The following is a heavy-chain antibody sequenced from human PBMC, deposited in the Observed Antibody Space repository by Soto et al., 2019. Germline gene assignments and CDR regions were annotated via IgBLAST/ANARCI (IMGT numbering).Heavy chain of an antibody. CDR3: ALGRYSSSYYFDY. V-gene: IGHV3-21*01. CDR2: ISSSSSYI. CDR1: GFTFSSYS. J-gene: IGHJ4*02. Sequence: GGSLRLSCAASGFTFSSYSMNWVRQAPGKGLEWVSSISSSSSYIYYADSVKGRFTISRDNAKNSLYLQMNSLRAEDTAVYYCALGRYSSSYYFDYWGQGTLVTVSS. D-gene: IGHD6-6*01.